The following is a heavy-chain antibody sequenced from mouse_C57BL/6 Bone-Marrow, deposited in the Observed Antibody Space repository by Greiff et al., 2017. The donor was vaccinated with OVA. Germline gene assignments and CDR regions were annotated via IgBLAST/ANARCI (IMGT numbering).Heavy chain of an antibody. D-gene: IGHD4-1*01. CDR1: GYTFTNYW. CDR2: IYPGGGYT. V-gene: IGHV1-63*01. J-gene: IGHJ1*03. CDR3: ARGGGNWVWYFDV. Sequence: VQLQQSGAELVRPGTSVKMSCKASGYTFTNYWIGWAKQRPGHGLEWIGDIYPGGGYTNYNEKLKGKATLPADKSSSTAYMQFSSLTSEDSAIYYCARGGGNWVWYFDVWGTGTTVTVSS.